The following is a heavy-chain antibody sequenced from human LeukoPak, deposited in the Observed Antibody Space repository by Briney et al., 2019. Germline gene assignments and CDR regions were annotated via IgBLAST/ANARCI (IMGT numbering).Heavy chain of an antibody. J-gene: IGHJ3*02. CDR1: GGSMSPYH. CDR2: INHSGST. Sequence: SETLSLTCTVSGGSMSPYHWSWIRQPPGKGLEWIGEINHSGSTNYNPSLKSRVTISVDTSKNQFSLKLSSVTAADTAVYYCAREVTGAFDIWGQGTMVTVSS. D-gene: IGHD2-21*02. V-gene: IGHV4-34*01. CDR3: AREVTGAFDI.